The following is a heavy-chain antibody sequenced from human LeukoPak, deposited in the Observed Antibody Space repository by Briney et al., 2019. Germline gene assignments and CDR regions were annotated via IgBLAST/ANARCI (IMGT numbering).Heavy chain of an antibody. J-gene: IGHJ6*02. CDR1: GGSVSSGSYY. CDR3: ARGPIKSLLRGHYYYGMDV. V-gene: IGHV4-61*03. Sequence: SETLSLTCTVSGGSVSSGSYYWSWIRQPPGKGLEWIGYIYYSGSTNYNPSLKSRVTMSVDTSKNHFSLKLSSVTAADTAVYYCARGPIKSLLRGHYYYGMDVWGQGTTVTVSS. D-gene: IGHD2-21*01. CDR2: IYYSGST.